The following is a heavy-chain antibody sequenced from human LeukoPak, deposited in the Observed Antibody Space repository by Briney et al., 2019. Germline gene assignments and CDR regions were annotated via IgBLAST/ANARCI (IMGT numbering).Heavy chain of an antibody. Sequence: GGSLRLSSAASGFTFSDSYISWIRPAAGKGLEWVSYISSTSSHTNYAASVKGRFTISRDNAKKSLYLQTNSLRAEDTAVYYCARGSARWFDPWGQGTLVTVSS. CDR1: GFTFSDSY. CDR3: ARGSARWFDP. J-gene: IGHJ5*02. CDR2: ISSTSSHT. V-gene: IGHV3-11*05.